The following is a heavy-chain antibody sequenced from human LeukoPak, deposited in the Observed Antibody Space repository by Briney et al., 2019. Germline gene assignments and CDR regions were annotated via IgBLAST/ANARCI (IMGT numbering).Heavy chain of an antibody. Sequence: GGSLRLSCTASGFTFGDYAMSWVRQAPGKGLEGVGFFRSKAYGGTTEYAASVKGRFTISRDDPKSIAYLQMNSLKTEDTAVYYCTRYSEPDSSGYYGYWGQGTLVTVSS. V-gene: IGHV3-49*04. D-gene: IGHD3-22*01. J-gene: IGHJ4*02. CDR3: TRYSEPDSSGYYGY. CDR2: FRSKAYGGTT. CDR1: GFTFGDYA.